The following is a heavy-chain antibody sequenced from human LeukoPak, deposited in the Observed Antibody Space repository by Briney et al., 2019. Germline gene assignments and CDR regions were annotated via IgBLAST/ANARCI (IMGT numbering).Heavy chain of an antibody. J-gene: IGHJ4*02. D-gene: IGHD4-23*01. CDR2: ISPGDSDT. CDR1: GYTFTGYW. Sequence: GESLKISCKSSGYTFTGYWIGWVRQMPGKGLEWMGIISPGDSDTRYSPSFQGQVTMSADKSINTAYLQWGSLKASDTAMYYCARGRGAAVITNFDYWGQGTLVSVSS. CDR3: ARGRGAAVITNFDY. V-gene: IGHV5-51*01.